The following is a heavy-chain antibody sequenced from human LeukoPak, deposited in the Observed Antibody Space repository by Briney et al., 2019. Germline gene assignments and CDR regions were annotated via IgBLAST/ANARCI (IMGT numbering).Heavy chain of an antibody. CDR2: IYYSGST. CDR3: ARGGSSWSMRGDYFDY. Sequence: PSETLSLTCTVSGGSISNYYWTWIRQPPGKGLEWIGYIYYSGSTNYNPSLKSRVTLSVDTSKNQFSLKLSSVTAADTAVYYCARGGSSWSMRGDYFDYWGQGTLVTVSS. CDR1: GGSISNYY. D-gene: IGHD6-13*01. J-gene: IGHJ4*02. V-gene: IGHV4-59*01.